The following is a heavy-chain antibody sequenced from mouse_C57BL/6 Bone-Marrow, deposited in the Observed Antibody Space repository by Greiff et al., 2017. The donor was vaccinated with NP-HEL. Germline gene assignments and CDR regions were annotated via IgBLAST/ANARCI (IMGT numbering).Heavy chain of an antibody. Sequence: VQLQQSGPELVKPGASVKISCKASGYTFTDYYINWVKQRPGQGLEWIGWIFPGSGSTYYNEKFKGKATLTVDKSSSTAYMLLSSLTSEDSAVYFCAREALYGSDYFDYWGQGTTLTVSS. D-gene: IGHD1-1*01. J-gene: IGHJ2*01. CDR1: GYTFTDYY. CDR3: AREALYGSDYFDY. CDR2: IFPGSGST. V-gene: IGHV1-75*01.